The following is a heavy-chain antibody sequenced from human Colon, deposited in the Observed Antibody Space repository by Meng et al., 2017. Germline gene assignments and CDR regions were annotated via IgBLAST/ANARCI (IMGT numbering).Heavy chain of an antibody. CDR3: AKESVGTYSLYSFDS. J-gene: IGHJ4*02. Sequence: GGSLRLSCAASGFRFNNFGMTGVRQGPGKGLECVAAITSSGSNTYYTDSVKGRFTISRDNSQNTLYLQMNSLRVDDTAVYYCAKESVGTYSLYSFDSWGQGTLVTVSS. CDR1: GFRFNNFG. CDR2: ITSSGSNT. V-gene: IGHV3-23*01. D-gene: IGHD4-11*01.